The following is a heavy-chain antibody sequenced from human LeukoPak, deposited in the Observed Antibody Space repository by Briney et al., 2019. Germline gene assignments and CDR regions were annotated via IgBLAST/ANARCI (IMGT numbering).Heavy chain of an antibody. CDR3: AKDQGSGAFDM. CDR2: VSDGGRNT. V-gene: IGHV3-23*01. J-gene: IGHJ3*02. Sequence: GGSLRLSCAASGFTFSNYAMTWVRQAPGKGLEWVSTVSDGGRNTYYADSVKGRFTISRDNSKNTLFLQMNSLRAEDTAKYYCAKDQGSGAFDMCGQGTMVIVSS. CDR1: GFTFSNYA.